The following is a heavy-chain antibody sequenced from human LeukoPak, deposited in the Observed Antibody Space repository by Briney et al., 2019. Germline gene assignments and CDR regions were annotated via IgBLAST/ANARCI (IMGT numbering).Heavy chain of an antibody. D-gene: IGHD3-10*01. CDR3: ARDRGYKGHYFDY. CDR1: GYTFTSYA. Sequence: ASVKVSCKASGYTFTSYAMHWVRQAPGQRLEWMGWINAGNGNTKYSQKFQGRVTITRDTSASTAYMELSSLRSEDTAVYYCARDRGYKGHYFDYWGQEPWSPSPQ. CDR2: INAGNGNT. V-gene: IGHV1-3*01. J-gene: IGHJ4*01.